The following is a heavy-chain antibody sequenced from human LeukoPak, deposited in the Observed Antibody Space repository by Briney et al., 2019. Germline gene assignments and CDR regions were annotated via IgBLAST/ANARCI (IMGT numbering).Heavy chain of an antibody. J-gene: IGHJ4*02. Sequence: GGSLRFPGAASGFTFSSFALGWVRQAPGKGLEWISGISGSGVRTDYADSVKGRFTVSRDNSKKTLYLQMSSLRADDTALYYCSKSPPRCNRGSCYGYGGEGTLVTVSS. CDR3: SKSPPRCNRGSCYGY. D-gene: IGHD2-15*01. CDR1: GFTFSSFA. CDR2: ISGSGVRT. V-gene: IGHV3-23*01.